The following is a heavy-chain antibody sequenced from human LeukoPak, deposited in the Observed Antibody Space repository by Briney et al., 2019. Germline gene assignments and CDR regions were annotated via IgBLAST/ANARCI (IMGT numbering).Heavy chain of an antibody. CDR2: VHGDGTT. D-gene: IGHD4-17*01. CDR1: GDSIKSNY. Sequence: SETLSLTCNVSGDSIKSNYWTWIRQPPGKGLVWIGFVHGDGTTNYNPSLNSRVTISIDPSKNKFSLRLNSVTAADTAVYYCARVVRGAVTSNWFDPWGQGIPVTVSS. V-gene: IGHV4-59*01. J-gene: IGHJ5*02. CDR3: ARVVRGAVTSNWFDP.